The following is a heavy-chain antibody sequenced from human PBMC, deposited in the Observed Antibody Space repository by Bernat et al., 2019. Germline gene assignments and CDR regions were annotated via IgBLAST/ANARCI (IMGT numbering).Heavy chain of an antibody. J-gene: IGHJ5*02. CDR2: INAGNGNT. D-gene: IGHD2-2*01. CDR1: GYTFTSYA. CDR3: ARGQASCSSTSCYFGWFDP. Sequence: QVQLVQSGAEVKKPGASVKVSCKASGYTFTSYAMHWVRQAPGQRLEWMGWINAGNGNTKYSQKFQGRVTITADKSTSTAYMELSSLRSEDTAVYYCARGQASCSSTSCYFGWFDPWGQGTLVTVSS. V-gene: IGHV1-3*01.